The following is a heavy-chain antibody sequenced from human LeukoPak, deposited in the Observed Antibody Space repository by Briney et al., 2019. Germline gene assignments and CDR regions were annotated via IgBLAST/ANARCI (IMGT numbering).Heavy chain of an antibody. CDR3: AALWFGEFTVDY. CDR2: ISGSGDST. Sequence: GGSLRLSCAASGFTFSSYAMSWVRQAPGKGLEWVSGISGSGDSTYYADSVKGRFTISRDNSKNTLYLQMNSLRAEDTAVYYCAALWFGEFTVDYWGQGTLVTVSS. D-gene: IGHD3-10*01. CDR1: GFTFSSYA. J-gene: IGHJ4*02. V-gene: IGHV3-23*01.